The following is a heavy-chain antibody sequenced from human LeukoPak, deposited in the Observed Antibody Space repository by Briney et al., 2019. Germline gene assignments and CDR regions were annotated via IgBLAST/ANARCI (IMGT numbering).Heavy chain of an antibody. Sequence: GGFLRLSCTASGFPFIEYSMNWVRQVPGKGLEWIAYIRIDSGNTKYADSVRGRFTISADKAKNPLYLRMNSLRVEDTAVYFCSRDLWGSYSTGSYLDYWGQGALVTVSS. CDR1: GFPFIEYS. CDR3: SRDLWGSYSTGSYLDY. J-gene: IGHJ4*02. D-gene: IGHD6-19*01. CDR2: IRIDSGNT. V-gene: IGHV3-48*01.